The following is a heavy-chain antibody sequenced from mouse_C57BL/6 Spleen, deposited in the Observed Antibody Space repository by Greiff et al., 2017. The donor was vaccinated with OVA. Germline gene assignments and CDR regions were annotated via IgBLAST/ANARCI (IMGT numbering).Heavy chain of an antibody. Sequence: EVKLVESEGGLVQPGSSMKLSCTASGFTFSDYYMAWVRQVPEKGLEWVANINYDGSSTYYLDSLKGRFIISRDNAKNILYLQLSSLKSEDTATYYSTRSRHYYAMDYWGQGTSVTVSS. CDR3: TRSRHYYAMDY. CDR1: GFTFSDYY. J-gene: IGHJ4*01. CDR2: INYDGSST. V-gene: IGHV5-16*01.